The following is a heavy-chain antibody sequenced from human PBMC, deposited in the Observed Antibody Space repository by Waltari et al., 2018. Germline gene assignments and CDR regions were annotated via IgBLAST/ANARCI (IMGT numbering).Heavy chain of an antibody. CDR3: GGGGGGISGPNV. D-gene: IGHD3-10*01. Sequence: EVQVVQSGAELRKPGESLKISCKASGFSFNDYWVAWVGQKRGEGLGLMGVFFPGALDSPKNPPSQSQVPLPVEKPHNPPSLEGSGLEARDPPFFLGGGGGGGISGPNVWGQGTMVTVSS. V-gene: IGHV5-51*01. J-gene: IGHJ3*01. CDR1: GFSFNDYW. CDR2: FFPGALDS.